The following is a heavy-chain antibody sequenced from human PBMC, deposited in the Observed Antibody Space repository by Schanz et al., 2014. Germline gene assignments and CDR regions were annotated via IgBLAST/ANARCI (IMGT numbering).Heavy chain of an antibody. CDR2: INPYDDTI. V-gene: IGHV1-46*01. Sequence: QVQLVQSGAEVKKPGASVKLSCKASNYIFTKYYIHCVRQAPGQGLEWMGLINPYDDTIDYAKKFQGRFTMTRDTSTTAVYMELSSLRSDDTAMYYGVTEKRMESGTWAKAFDIWGQGTWVTVSS. CDR1: NYIFTKYY. D-gene: IGHD3-3*01. J-gene: IGHJ3*02. CDR3: VTEKRMESGTWAKAFDI.